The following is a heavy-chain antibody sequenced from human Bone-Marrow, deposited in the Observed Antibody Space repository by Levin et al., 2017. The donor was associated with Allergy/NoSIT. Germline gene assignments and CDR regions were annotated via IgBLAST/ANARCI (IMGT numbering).Heavy chain of an antibody. V-gene: IGHV1-2*02. CDR1: GYPFSDYY. Sequence: ASVKVSCDPSGYPFSDYYIHWLRQAPGQGLEWMGWINPHNGVTEYAQKFQGRVTMTRDTSISTAYMELSSLRSDDTAVYYCARDLEDSYGAQFDFWGQGTLVTVSS. CDR2: INPHNGVT. D-gene: IGHD4/OR15-4a*01. J-gene: IGHJ4*02. CDR3: ARDLEDSYGAQFDF.